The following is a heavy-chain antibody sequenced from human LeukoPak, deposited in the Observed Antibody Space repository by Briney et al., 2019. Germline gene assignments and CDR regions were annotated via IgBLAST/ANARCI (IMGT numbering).Heavy chain of an antibody. Sequence: GAPVKVSCKASGYSFTSYAMNWVRQAPGQGLEWMGWISAYNGNTNYAQKLQGRVTMTTDTSTSTAYMELRSLRSDDTAVYYCARAPYYYDSTSSRDFDYWGQGTLVTVSS. CDR2: ISAYNGNT. D-gene: IGHD3-22*01. CDR1: GYSFTSYA. V-gene: IGHV1-18*01. J-gene: IGHJ4*02. CDR3: ARAPYYYDSTSSRDFDY.